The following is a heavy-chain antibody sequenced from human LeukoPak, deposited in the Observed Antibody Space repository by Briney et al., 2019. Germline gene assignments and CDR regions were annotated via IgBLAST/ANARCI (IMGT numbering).Heavy chain of an antibody. CDR1: GYTFTGYY. Sequence: GASVKVSCKASGYTFTGYYMHWVRQAPGQGLEWMGWINPNSGGTNYAQKFQGRVTMTRDTSISTAYMELSRLRSDDTAVYYCARDFWKWELLRFDPWGQGTLVTVSS. CDR3: ARDFWKWELLRFDP. J-gene: IGHJ5*02. V-gene: IGHV1-2*02. D-gene: IGHD1-26*01. CDR2: INPNSGGT.